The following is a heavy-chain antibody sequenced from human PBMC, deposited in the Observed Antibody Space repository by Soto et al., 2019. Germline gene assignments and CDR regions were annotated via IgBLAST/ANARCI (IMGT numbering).Heavy chain of an antibody. Sequence: SETLSLTCTVSGGSISTISYYGGWIRQPPGKGLEWIGSIYYSGNTYYNPSLKSRVTISVDTSKNQFSLRLSSVTAADTAVYYCAGHLRYCGSHTCRLKNFDYWGQGILVTSPQ. CDR3: AGHLRYCGSHTCRLKNFDY. CDR1: GGSISTISYY. V-gene: IGHV4-39*01. J-gene: IGHJ4*02. D-gene: IGHD2-21*01. CDR2: IYYSGNT.